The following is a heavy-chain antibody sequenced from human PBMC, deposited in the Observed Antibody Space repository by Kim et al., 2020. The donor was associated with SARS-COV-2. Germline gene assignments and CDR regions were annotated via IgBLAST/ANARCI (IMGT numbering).Heavy chain of an antibody. CDR2: INQYGDI. D-gene: IGHD2-15*01. CDR1: SGSFSVYY. V-gene: IGHV4-34*01. Sequence: SETLSLTCALTSGSFSVYYWTWIRQSPGSGLEWIGKINQYGDINYNPSCQNRVTITLETSKNHFSLQLNTVAAADTAGYYCSRRQTVIALEYWGQGTRVTVPS. CDR3: SRRQTVIALEY. J-gene: IGHJ4*02.